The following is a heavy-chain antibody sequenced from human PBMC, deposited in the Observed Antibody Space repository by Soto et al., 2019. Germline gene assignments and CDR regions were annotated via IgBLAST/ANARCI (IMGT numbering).Heavy chain of an antibody. J-gene: IGHJ4*02. Sequence: ASLKVSCKASRDTFTVYYIRWVRQAPGQGLEWMGWINPNSGDTDYAQKFQGRVTMTRDTSISTAYMELYSLSSDDTAVYYCAKCVASGYPPGPVDYWGQGTLVTVS. CDR2: INPNSGDT. CDR3: AKCVASGYPPGPVDY. D-gene: IGHD3-3*01. V-gene: IGHV1-2*02. CDR1: RDTFTVYY.